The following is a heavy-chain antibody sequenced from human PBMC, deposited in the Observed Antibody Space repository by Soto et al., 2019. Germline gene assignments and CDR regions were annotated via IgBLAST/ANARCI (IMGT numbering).Heavy chain of an antibody. CDR1: GGSISSGDYY. D-gene: IGHD4-17*01. CDR3: ARYPFYDYGDYFGAFDI. Sequence: QVQLQESGPGLVKPSQTLSLTCTVSGGSISSGDYYWSWIRQPPGKGLEWIGYLYYSGSTYYNPSLKSRVTISVATTKNRFTLKLSSVTAADTAVYYCARYPFYDYGDYFGAFDIWGQGTMVTVSS. CDR2: LYYSGST. J-gene: IGHJ3*02. V-gene: IGHV4-30-4*01.